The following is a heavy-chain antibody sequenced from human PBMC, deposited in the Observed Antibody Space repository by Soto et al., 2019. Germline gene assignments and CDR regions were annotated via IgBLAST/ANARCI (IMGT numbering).Heavy chain of an antibody. CDR2: IYYSGST. CDR3: ARAGLELERPGFDY. J-gene: IGHJ4*02. Sequence: SETLSLTCTVSGGSISSGGYYWSWIRQHPGKGLEWIGYIYYSGSTYYNPSLKSRVTISVDTSKNQFSLKLSSVTAADTAVYYCARAGLELERPGFDYWGQGTLVTVSS. CDR1: GGSISSGGYY. V-gene: IGHV4-31*03. D-gene: IGHD1-1*01.